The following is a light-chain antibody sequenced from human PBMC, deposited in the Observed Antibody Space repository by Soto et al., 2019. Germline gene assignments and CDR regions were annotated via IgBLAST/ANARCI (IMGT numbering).Light chain of an antibody. CDR2: GAF. J-gene: IGKJ1*01. Sequence: EIVLTQSPGTLSLSPGERATLSCRASQSVTSSYLAWYQQKPGQAPRLLIYGAFSRATGIPDRFSGSGSGTDFTLTISRLEPEDFAVYYCQQYGSSPLFGQGTKVDIK. CDR1: QSVTSSY. CDR3: QQYGSSPL. V-gene: IGKV3-20*01.